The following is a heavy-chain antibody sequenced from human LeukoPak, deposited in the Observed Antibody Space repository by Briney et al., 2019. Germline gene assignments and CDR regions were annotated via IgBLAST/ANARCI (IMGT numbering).Heavy chain of an antibody. CDR3: ARDFLHLGG. J-gene: IGHJ3*01. V-gene: IGHV3-74*01. CDR1: GFTFSSYS. Sequence: GGSLRLSCAASGFTFSSYSMNCVRQAPGKGLVWVSRINTDGRSTSYVDSVKGRFTISRDNAKNMLYLQMNSLRAEDTAVYYCARDFLHLGGWGQGTMVTVSS. CDR2: INTDGRST. D-gene: IGHD3-16*01.